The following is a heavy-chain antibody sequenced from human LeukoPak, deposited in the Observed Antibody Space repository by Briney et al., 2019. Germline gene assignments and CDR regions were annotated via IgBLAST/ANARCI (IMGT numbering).Heavy chain of an antibody. CDR2: IKQDGSEK. CDR3: ARVGSYYDFWSGYYTGLDY. D-gene: IGHD3-3*01. V-gene: IGHV3-7*03. CDR1: GFTFSSYW. J-gene: IGHJ4*02. Sequence: GGSLRLSGPASGFTFSSYWMSWVRKAPGKGLEWVANIKQDGSEKYYVDSVKGRFTISRDNAKNSLYLQMNSLRAEDTAVYYCARVGSYYDFWSGYYTGLDYWGQGTLVTVSS.